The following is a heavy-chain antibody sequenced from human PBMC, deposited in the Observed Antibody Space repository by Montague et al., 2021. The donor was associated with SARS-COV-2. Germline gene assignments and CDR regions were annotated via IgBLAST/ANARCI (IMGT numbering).Heavy chain of an antibody. J-gene: IGHJ4*02. CDR3: ARGAPDY. CDR2: INYGGST. V-gene: IGHV4-34*01. CDR1: GGSFSDYH. Sequence: SETLSLTCAVYGGSFSDYHWTWIRQPPGEGLEWIGQINYGGSTKYNPSLKSRVTISIDTSKNQFSLKLTSVTAADTAVYYCARGAPDYWGQGTLVTVSS.